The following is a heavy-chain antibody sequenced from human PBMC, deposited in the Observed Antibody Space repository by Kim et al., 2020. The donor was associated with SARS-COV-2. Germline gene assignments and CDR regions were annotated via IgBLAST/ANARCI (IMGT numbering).Heavy chain of an antibody. J-gene: IGHJ4*02. V-gene: IGHV4-59*01. CDR3: ARAPRWLQLPYYFDY. D-gene: IGHD5-12*01. Sequence: PSLQSRVTISADTSKNQFSLRLGSVTAADTAVYYCARAPRWLQLPYYFDYWGQGTLVTVSS.